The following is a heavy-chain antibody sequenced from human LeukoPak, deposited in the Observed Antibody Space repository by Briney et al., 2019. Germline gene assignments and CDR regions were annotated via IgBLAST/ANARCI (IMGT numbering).Heavy chain of an antibody. CDR2: IYQSGTT. CDR1: GFTFSSYAM. V-gene: IGHV4-4*02. J-gene: IGHJ5*02. D-gene: IGHD2-2*01. CDR3: ARQLVPAAGFDP. Sequence: GSLRLSCAASGFTFSSYAMSWVRQAPGKGLEWIGEIYQSGTTHYKSSLKSRITISLDKSKNQFSLRLTSVTAADTAIYYCARQLVPAAGFDPWGRGTLVTVSS.